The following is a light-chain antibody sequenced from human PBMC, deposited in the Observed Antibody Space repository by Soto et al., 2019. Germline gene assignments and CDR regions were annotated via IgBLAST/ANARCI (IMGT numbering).Light chain of an antibody. CDR2: DIF. CDR1: QSVGSD. Sequence: EIVMTQTQPNLSVSPEEVDPLSCRASQSVGSDLAWYQQKPGQAPRLVIYDIFTRATGVPTRISGSGSGTEFTLTISSLQSEYFAVYFCQQYNSWALTFGGGTKVDIK. CDR3: QQYNSWALT. J-gene: IGKJ4*01. V-gene: IGKV3D-15*01.